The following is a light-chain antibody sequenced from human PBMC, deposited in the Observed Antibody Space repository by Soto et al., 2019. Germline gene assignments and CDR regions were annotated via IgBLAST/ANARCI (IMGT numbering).Light chain of an antibody. CDR1: SSDVGGYNY. J-gene: IGLJ1*01. V-gene: IGLV2-11*01. CDR3: CSYAGSCYV. CDR2: DVS. Sequence: QSALTQPRSVSGSPGQSVTISCTGTSSDVGGYNYVSWYQQHPGKAPKLMIYDVSKRPSGVPDRFSGSKSGNTASLTISGLQAEDEADYYCCSYAGSCYVFGPGTKVTVL.